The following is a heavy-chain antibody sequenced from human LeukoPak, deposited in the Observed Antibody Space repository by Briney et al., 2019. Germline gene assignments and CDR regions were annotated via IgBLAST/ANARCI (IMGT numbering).Heavy chain of an antibody. J-gene: IGHJ4*02. Sequence: SETLSLTCTASGGSISSYYWSWIRQPPGKGLEWIGYIYYSGSTNYNPSLKSRVTISVDTSKNQLCLKQSSVTAADTAVYYCARGPAGAAAAGNFDYWGQGTLVTVSS. D-gene: IGHD6-13*01. CDR1: GGSISSYY. V-gene: IGHV4-59*01. CDR3: ARGPAGAAAAGNFDY. CDR2: IYYSGST.